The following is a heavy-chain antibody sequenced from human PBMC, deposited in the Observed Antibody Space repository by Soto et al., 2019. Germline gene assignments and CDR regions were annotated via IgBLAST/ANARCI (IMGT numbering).Heavy chain of an antibody. D-gene: IGHD2-15*01. CDR2: IYPGDSDT. CDR3: ARLLGYCSDATCPPPIDY. Sequence: PGESLTISCKASGYSFTTDWIGWVRQMAGKELEWMGIIYPGDSDTKYSPSLQGQVSISADTSISTAYLQWTSLKASDTAMYYCARLLGYCSDATCPPPIDYCGQRTLVTVSS. J-gene: IGHJ4*02. CDR1: GYSFTTDW. V-gene: IGHV5-51*01.